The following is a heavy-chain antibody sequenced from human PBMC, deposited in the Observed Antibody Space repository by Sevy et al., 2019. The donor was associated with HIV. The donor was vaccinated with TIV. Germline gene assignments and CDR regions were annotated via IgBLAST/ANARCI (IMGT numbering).Heavy chain of an antibody. D-gene: IGHD3-22*01. CDR1: GFTFSSYG. Sequence: GGSLRLSCAASGFTFSSYGMHWVRQAPGKGLEWVAVIWNDRSNKHYADSVKGRFTISRDNSKNTLYLQMNSLRAEDTAVYYGASLPNNYYDSGGFSGNDAFDIWGQGTMVTVSS. CDR2: IWNDRSNK. CDR3: ASLPNNYYDSGGFSGNDAFDI. V-gene: IGHV3-33*01. J-gene: IGHJ3*02.